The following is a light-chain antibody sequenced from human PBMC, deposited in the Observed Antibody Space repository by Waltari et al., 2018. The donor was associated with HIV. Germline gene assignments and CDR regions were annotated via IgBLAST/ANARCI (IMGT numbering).Light chain of an antibody. CDR3: AAWDDTLSGRV. CDR2: RDN. V-gene: IGLV1-47*01. CDR1: SPHIGSNF. J-gene: IGLJ3*02. Sequence: QSVLTQPPSASATPGQRVTISCSGSSPHIGSNFVHWYQQLPGGTPKQCLYRDNHRPSGTPDRFSASKSGTSASLAISGLRSEDEGHYYCAAWDDTLSGRVFGGGTKVTVL.